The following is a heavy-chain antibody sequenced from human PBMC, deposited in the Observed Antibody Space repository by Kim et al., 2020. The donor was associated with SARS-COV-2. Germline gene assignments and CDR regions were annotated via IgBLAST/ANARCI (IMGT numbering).Heavy chain of an antibody. CDR3: ASDTGVTTSYYYYYY. CDR1: GFTFDDYA. D-gene: IGHD1-1*01. CDR2: LSRDGDGT. Sequence: GGSLRLFCAASGFTFDDYAMHWVRQAPGKGLEWVALLSRDGDGTYYAYSVRGRFTISIASSKNSLYLHLHILRTEATALYYCASDTGVTTSYYYYYY. J-gene: IGHJ6*03. V-gene: IGHV3-43*02.